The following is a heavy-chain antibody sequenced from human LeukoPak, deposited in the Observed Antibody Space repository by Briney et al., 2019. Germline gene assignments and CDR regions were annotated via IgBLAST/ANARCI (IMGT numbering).Heavy chain of an antibody. J-gene: IGHJ3*02. D-gene: IGHD3-22*01. CDR2: IKQDGSEK. CDR1: GFTFSSYW. Sequence: GGSLRLSCAASGFTFSSYWMSWVRQAPGKGLEWVANIKQDGSEKYYVDSVKGRFTISRDNAKNSLYLQMNSLRAEDTAVYYCARDPNYYDSSGYSDYAFDIWGQGTMVTVSS. V-gene: IGHV3-7*01. CDR3: ARDPNYYDSSGYSDYAFDI.